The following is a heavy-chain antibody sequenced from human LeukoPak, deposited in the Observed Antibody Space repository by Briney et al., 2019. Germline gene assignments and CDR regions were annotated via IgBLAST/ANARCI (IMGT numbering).Heavy chain of an antibody. J-gene: IGHJ5*02. D-gene: IGHD1-26*01. CDR3: ARAPGGSYYRNWFDP. V-gene: IGHV4-34*01. Sequence: SETLSLTCAVYGGSFSGYYWSWIRQPPGKGLEWIGEVNHSGSTNYNPSLKSRVTISVDTSKNQFSLKLSSVTAADTAVYYCARAPGGSYYRNWFDPWGQGTLVTVSS. CDR2: VNHSGST. CDR1: GGSFSGYY.